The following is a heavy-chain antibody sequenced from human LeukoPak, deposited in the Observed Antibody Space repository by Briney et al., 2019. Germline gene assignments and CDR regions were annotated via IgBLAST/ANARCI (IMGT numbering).Heavy chain of an antibody. V-gene: IGHV4-28*03. Sequence: SETLSLTCAVSGYSISSSNWWGWIRQPPGKGLEWIGRIYTSGSTNYNPSLKSRVTMSVDTSKNHFSLKLSSVTAADTAVYYCARVAEPYNWFDPWGQGTLVTVSS. CDR3: ARVAEPYNWFDP. CDR1: GYSISSSNW. J-gene: IGHJ5*02. CDR2: IYTSGST. D-gene: IGHD1-14*01.